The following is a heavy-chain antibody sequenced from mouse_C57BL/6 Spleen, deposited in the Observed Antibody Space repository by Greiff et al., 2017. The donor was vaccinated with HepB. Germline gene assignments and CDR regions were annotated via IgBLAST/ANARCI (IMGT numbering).Heavy chain of an antibody. Sequence: VQLQQSGPELVKPGASVKMSCKASGYTFTDYNMHWVKQSHGKSLEWIGYINPNNGGTSYNQKFKGKATLTVDTSSSTAYMQLSSLTSEDSAVYYCARRDDGYYIYAMDYWGQGTSVTVSS. D-gene: IGHD2-3*01. CDR1: GYTFTDYN. CDR2: INPNNGGT. V-gene: IGHV1-22*01. J-gene: IGHJ4*01. CDR3: ARRDDGYYIYAMDY.